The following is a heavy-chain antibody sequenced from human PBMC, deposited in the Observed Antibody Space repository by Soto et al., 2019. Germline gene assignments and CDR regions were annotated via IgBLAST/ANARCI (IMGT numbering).Heavy chain of an antibody. CDR3: TGGSEKEYWLTAYAFDF. J-gene: IGHJ3*01. D-gene: IGHD3-9*01. V-gene: IGHV1-8*01. CDR2: MNPDSGDA. Sequence: QVQLVQSGAEVKKPGASVKVSCKASGYTFTSHDINWVRQAAGQGLEWMGWMNPDSGDAGFAQKFQGRVTLTRNTSVTTAYMEMNILRSEDTAVYYCTGGSEKEYWLTAYAFDFWGQGTMVTVSS. CDR1: GYTFTSHD.